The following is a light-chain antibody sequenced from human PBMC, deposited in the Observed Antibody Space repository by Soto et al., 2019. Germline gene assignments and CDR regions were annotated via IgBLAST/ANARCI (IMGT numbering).Light chain of an antibody. CDR1: QSVSSSS. J-gene: IGKJ1*01. V-gene: IGKV3-20*01. CDR3: QQYGGSTRT. CDR2: DAS. Sequence: EIVFTQSPGNLSLSPGERATLSCRASQSVSSSSLAWYQQKRGQAPRLIIHDASSRETGIPDRFSGSGAGTECTRTISGLEPEDVEVDYCQQYGGSTRTFGQGTKVDNK.